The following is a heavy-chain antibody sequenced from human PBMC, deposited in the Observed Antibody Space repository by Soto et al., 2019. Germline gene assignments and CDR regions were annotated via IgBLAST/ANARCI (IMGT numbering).Heavy chain of an antibody. J-gene: IGHJ3*02. CDR3: ARTYDSSGPNSGGYGFDI. CDR1: GDSISSYY. D-gene: IGHD3-22*01. CDR2: IYYIGSTT. V-gene: IGHV4-59*01. Sequence: QVQLQESGPGLVQPSETLSLICTVSGDSISSYYWSWIRQPPGKGLEWIAYIYYIGSTTNYNPSLKSRVTISVDTSKNQFSLKLSSVTAADTAVYYCARTYDSSGPNSGGYGFDIWGEGTMVTVSS.